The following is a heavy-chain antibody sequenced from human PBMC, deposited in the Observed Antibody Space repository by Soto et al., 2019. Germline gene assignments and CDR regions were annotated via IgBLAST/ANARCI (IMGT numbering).Heavy chain of an antibody. CDR1: GDSISSGGYY. D-gene: IGHD3-3*01. J-gene: IGHJ6*02. Sequence: QVQLQESGPGLVKPSQTLSLTCTVSGDSISSGGYYWSWIRQHPGKGLEWIGYIFYTGTTYYNPSLKSRVSISGDTSKNQCSLKLTSVTAADTAIYYCARDGVRRDNKSYGMDVWGQGTTVTVSS. V-gene: IGHV4-31*03. CDR3: ARDGVRRDNKSYGMDV. CDR2: IFYTGTT.